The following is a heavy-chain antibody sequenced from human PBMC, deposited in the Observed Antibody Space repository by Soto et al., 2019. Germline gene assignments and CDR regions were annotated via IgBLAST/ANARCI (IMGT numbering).Heavy chain of an antibody. CDR1: GGTFSSYA. CDR3: ASSFHYYNGDRLWFDP. CDR2: IIPIFGTA. D-gene: IGHD3-22*01. Sequence: QVQLVQSGAEVKKPGSSVKVSCKASGGTFSSYAISWVRQAPGQGLEWMGGIIPIFGTANYAQKFQGRVTLTADESTSTAYMELSSLISEDTAVYYCASSFHYYNGDRLWFDPWGPGNLVTGS. V-gene: IGHV1-69*01. J-gene: IGHJ5*02.